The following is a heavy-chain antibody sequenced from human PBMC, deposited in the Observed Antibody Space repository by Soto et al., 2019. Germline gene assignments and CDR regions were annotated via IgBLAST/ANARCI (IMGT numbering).Heavy chain of an antibody. V-gene: IGHV1-69*01. CDR3: ARWLPALPAKFDP. CDR2: IIPIFGTA. Sequence: QVQLVQSGAEVKKPGSSVKFSCKASGGTFSSYAISWVRQAPGQGLEWMGGIIPIFGTANYAQKFQGRVPITADESTSKAYMELSSLRSEDTAVYYCARWLPALPAKFDPWGQGTLVTVSS. CDR1: GGTFSSYA. D-gene: IGHD6-19*01. J-gene: IGHJ5*02.